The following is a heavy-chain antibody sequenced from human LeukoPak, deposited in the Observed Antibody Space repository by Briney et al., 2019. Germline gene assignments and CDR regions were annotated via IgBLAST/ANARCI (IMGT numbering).Heavy chain of an antibody. Sequence: KPSETLSLTCAVYGGSFGGYYWSWIRQPPGKGLEWIGEINHSGSTNYNPSLKSRVTISVDTSKNRFSLKLSSVTAADTAVYYCATSTQNCSSTSCYLGYWGQGTLVTVSS. CDR3: ATSTQNCSSTSCYLGY. D-gene: IGHD2-2*01. V-gene: IGHV4-34*01. CDR1: GGSFGGYY. CDR2: INHSGST. J-gene: IGHJ4*02.